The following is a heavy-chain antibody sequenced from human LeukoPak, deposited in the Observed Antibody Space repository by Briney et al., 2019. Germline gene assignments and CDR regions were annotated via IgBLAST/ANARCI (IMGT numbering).Heavy chain of an antibody. V-gene: IGHV3-66*01. CDR2: IYSDGST. CDR1: GFTVSSSY. Sequence: GGSLRLSCAASGFTVSSSYMSWVRQAPGRGLEWVSVIYSDGSTYYADSVKGRFTISRDNSKNILYLQMNSLRADDTAMYYCARVRGYSAFDIWGQGTMVTVSS. CDR3: ARVRGYSAFDI. J-gene: IGHJ3*02. D-gene: IGHD5-12*01.